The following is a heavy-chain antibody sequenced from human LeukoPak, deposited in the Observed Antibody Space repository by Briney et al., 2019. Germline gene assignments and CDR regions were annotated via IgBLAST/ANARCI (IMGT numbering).Heavy chain of an antibody. Sequence: GGSLRLSCAASGFTFSSYALSWVRQAPGKGLEWVANIKQDGSEKYYVDSVKGRFTISRDNAKNSLYLQMNSLRAEDTAVYYCARTYYYDSSGPRFFDYWGQGTLSPSPQ. V-gene: IGHV3-7*01. CDR1: GFTFSSYA. CDR2: IKQDGSEK. CDR3: ARTYYYDSSGPRFFDY. D-gene: IGHD3-22*01. J-gene: IGHJ4*02.